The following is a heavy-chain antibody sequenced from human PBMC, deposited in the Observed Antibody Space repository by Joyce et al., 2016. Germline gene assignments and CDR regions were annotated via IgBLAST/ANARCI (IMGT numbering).Heavy chain of an antibody. CDR3: ARAGTLTKGATVTGVYFQQ. Sequence: QVQLVQSGAEVKKPGSSVKVSCKISGGTFSTSAMTWVRQAPGQGLESVAGILLFRDTTNPAPNFQGRVTITADESTSTSYMDLTSLRSDDTAIYYCARAGTLTKGATVTGVYFQQWGQGTLVTVSS. V-gene: IGHV1-69*01. CDR1: GGTFSTSA. J-gene: IGHJ1*01. D-gene: IGHD1-20*01. CDR2: ILLFRDTT.